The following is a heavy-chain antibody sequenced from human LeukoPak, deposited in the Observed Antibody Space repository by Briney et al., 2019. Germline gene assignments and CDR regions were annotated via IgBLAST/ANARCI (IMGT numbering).Heavy chain of an antibody. Sequence: GGSLRLSCAASGFTFSSYEMSWVRQAPGKGLEWVSAISGSGGSTYYADSVKGRFTISRDNSKNTLYLQMNSLRAEDTAVYYCAKVGEYQLLLYAFDMWGQGTMVTVSS. CDR1: GFTFSSYE. CDR3: AKVGEYQLLLYAFDM. CDR2: ISGSGGST. J-gene: IGHJ3*02. D-gene: IGHD2-2*01. V-gene: IGHV3-23*01.